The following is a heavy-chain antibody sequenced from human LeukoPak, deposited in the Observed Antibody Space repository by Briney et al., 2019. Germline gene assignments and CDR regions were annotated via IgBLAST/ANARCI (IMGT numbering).Heavy chain of an antibody. CDR3: ARGYDYFHGMDV. V-gene: IGHV1-8*02. J-gene: IGHJ6*02. CDR1: GHTFINYD. CDR2: MNPNSGYT. Sequence: ASVKVSCKASGHTFINYDINWVRQAPGQGLEYMGWMNPNSGYTGSAQKFHGRVTMTRDTSIQTAYLELTTLTSDDTAVYYCARGYDYFHGMDVWGQGTTVSVSS.